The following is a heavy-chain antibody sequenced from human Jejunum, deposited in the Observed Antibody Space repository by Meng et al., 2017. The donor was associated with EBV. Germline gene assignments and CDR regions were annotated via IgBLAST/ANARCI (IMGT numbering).Heavy chain of an antibody. Sequence: QVQLVESGGGVVQPGWSLRLSCAASGFTFSNYGMHWVRQAAGKGLEWVAVISYDANKKYYADSVTGRFTISRDNSRNTLYLQMDSLRTEDTAVYYCAKKRFDSGNYSPVDYWGQGTLVTVSS. CDR1: GFTFSNYG. CDR3: AKKRFDSGNYSPVDY. CDR2: ISYDANKK. J-gene: IGHJ4*02. V-gene: IGHV3-30*18. D-gene: IGHD3-10*01.